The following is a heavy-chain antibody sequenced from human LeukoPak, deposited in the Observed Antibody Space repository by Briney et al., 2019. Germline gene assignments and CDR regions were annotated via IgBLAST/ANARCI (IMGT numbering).Heavy chain of an antibody. J-gene: IGHJ4*02. V-gene: IGHV5-51*01. D-gene: IGHD3-9*01. CDR3: ARLDNTGYYPAY. CDR1: GYSFTSYW. Sequence: GESLKISCKGSGYSFTSYWIGWVRQIPGKGLQCMGIIYPGDSDTRCSPSFQGQVTISADRSISAAYLQWTSLKASDSGVYYCARLDNTGYYPAYWGQGTQVTVSS. CDR2: IYPGDSDT.